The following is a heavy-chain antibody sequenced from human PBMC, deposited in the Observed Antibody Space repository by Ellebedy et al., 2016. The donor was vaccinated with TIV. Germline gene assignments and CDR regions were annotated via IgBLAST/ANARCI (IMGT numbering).Heavy chain of an antibody. CDR3: ARFRSGIVVAPAHYGMDV. J-gene: IGHJ6*02. V-gene: IGHV4-59*08. D-gene: IGHD2-2*01. Sequence: GSLRLSXTVSGGSISSYYWSWIRQPPGKGLEWIGYIYYSGSTNYNPSLKSRVTISVDTSKNQFSLRLSSVTAADTAVYYCARFRSGIVVAPAHYGMDVWGQGTTVTVSS. CDR2: IYYSGST. CDR1: GGSISSYY.